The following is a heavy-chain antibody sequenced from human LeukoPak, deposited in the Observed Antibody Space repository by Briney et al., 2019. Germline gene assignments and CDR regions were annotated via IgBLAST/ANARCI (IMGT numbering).Heavy chain of an antibody. Sequence: GGSLRLSCAASGFTFSSYWMSWVRQAPGKGLVWLANIKQDGSEKYYVDSVKGRFTISRDNAKNSLYLQMNSLRAEDTAVYYCATDAPRGAYYFDYWGQGTLVTVSS. CDR2: IKQDGSEK. CDR1: GFTFSSYW. D-gene: IGHD1-26*01. J-gene: IGHJ4*02. V-gene: IGHV3-7*01. CDR3: ATDAPRGAYYFDY.